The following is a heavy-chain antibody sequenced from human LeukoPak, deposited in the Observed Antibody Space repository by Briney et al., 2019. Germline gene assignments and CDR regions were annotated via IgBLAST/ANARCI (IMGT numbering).Heavy chain of an antibody. CDR1: GGSFSGYY. CDR2: INHSGST. Sequence: KPSETLSLTCAVYGGSFSGYYWSWIRQPPGKGLEWIGEINHSGSTNYNPSLKSRVTISVDTSKNQFSLKLSSVTAADTAVYYCARGWRRLSNGSGSYFSISRSWFDPWGQGTLVTVSS. V-gene: IGHV4-34*01. D-gene: IGHD3-10*01. J-gene: IGHJ5*02. CDR3: ARGWRRLSNGSGSYFSISRSWFDP.